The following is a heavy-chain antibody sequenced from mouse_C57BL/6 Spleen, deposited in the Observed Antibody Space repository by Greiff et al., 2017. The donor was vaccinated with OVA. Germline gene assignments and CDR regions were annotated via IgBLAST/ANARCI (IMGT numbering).Heavy chain of an antibody. CDR3: ERGNYYGSCYNYAMDD. Sequence: QVQLQQSGPELVKPGASVKISCKASGYAFSSSWMNWVKQRPGKGLEWIGRIYPGDGDTNYNGKFKGKATLTADKSSSTAYMQLSSLTSEDSAVYFCERGNYYGSCYNYAMDDWGQGTSVTVSS. D-gene: IGHD1-1*01. CDR1: GYAFSSSW. V-gene: IGHV1-82*01. J-gene: IGHJ4*01. CDR2: IYPGDGDT.